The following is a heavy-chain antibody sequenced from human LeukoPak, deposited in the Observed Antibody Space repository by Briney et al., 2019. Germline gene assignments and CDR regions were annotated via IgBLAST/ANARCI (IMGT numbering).Heavy chain of an antibody. CDR3: ARTAGAFGYSYGPDY. V-gene: IGHV1-18*01. Sequence: GASVKVSCKASGYTFTSYGISWVRQAPGQGLEWMGWISAHNGNTNYAQKLQGRVTMTTDTSTSTAYMELRSLRSDDTAVYYCARTAGAFGYSYGPDYWGQGTLVTVSS. D-gene: IGHD5-18*01. CDR2: ISAHNGNT. J-gene: IGHJ4*02. CDR1: GYTFTSYG.